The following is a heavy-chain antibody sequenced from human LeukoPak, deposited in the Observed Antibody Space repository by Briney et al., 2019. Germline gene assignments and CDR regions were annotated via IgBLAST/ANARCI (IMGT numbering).Heavy chain of an antibody. Sequence: GGSLRLSCAASGFTFSSYAMSWVRQAPGKGPEWVSAISGSGGSTYYADSVKGRFTISRDNSKNTLYLQMNSLRAEDTAVYYCAKKADYVWGSYRNYYFDYWGQGTLVTVSS. CDR3: AKKADYVWGSYRNYYFDY. D-gene: IGHD3-16*02. CDR2: ISGSGGST. J-gene: IGHJ4*02. CDR1: GFTFSSYA. V-gene: IGHV3-23*01.